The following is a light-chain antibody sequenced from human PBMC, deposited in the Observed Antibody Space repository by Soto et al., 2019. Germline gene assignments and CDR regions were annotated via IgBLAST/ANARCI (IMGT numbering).Light chain of an antibody. CDR2: HVT. J-gene: IGLJ1*01. CDR3: SSYTSTRTYV. Sequence: QSVLTQPASVSGSLGQSITISCSGTSSDVGAYNYVSWYQQYPGKAPKLMIYHVTDRPSGVSNRFSGSKSGNTASLTISGLQAEDEADYYCSSYTSTRTYVFGSGTKVTVL. CDR1: SSDVGAYNY. V-gene: IGLV2-14*01.